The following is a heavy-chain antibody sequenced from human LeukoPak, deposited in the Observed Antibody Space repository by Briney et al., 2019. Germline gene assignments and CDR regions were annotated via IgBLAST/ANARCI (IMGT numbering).Heavy chain of an antibody. Sequence: GGSLRLSCAASGFTFSRYGMHWVRQAPGKGLEWVAFIRNDGTNKDYADSVKGRFTISRDNAKSSLFLHMNSLRAEDTAIYYCVRDSYYAFDIWGQGTVVAVSS. V-gene: IGHV3-30*02. CDR3: VRDSYYAFDI. CDR1: GFTFSRYG. D-gene: IGHD2-8*01. CDR2: IRNDGTNK. J-gene: IGHJ3*02.